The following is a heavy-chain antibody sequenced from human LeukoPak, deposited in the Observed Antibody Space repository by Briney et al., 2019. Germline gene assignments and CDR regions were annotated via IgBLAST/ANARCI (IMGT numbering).Heavy chain of an antibody. Sequence: GGSLRLSCAASGFTFSNYWVHWVRQVPGKGLVWVSRSDGGGSSTSYADSVKGRFSISRDNAKSILYLQMNSLRAEDTAVYYCARGPGSSGGAYVGDYWGHGTLVTVSS. J-gene: IGHJ4*01. CDR1: GFTFSNYW. CDR3: ARGPGSSGGAYVGDY. D-gene: IGHD3-22*01. V-gene: IGHV3-74*01. CDR2: SDGGGSST.